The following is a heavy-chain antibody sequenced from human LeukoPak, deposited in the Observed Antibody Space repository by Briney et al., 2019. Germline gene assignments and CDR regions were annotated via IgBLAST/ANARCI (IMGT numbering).Heavy chain of an antibody. CDR1: GASISPYV. Sequence: SVKVSCTAPGASISPYVISWVSQAPGLGLEWMGGSVPFFGTANYAPKFQGRVTLTRADSTSSAYMELNSLRYDDTAVYFCSTNGGPYYFNSWGQGTQVTVSS. CDR3: STNGGPYYFNS. J-gene: IGHJ4*02. V-gene: IGHV1-69*05. CDR2: SVPFFGTA. D-gene: IGHD6-25*01.